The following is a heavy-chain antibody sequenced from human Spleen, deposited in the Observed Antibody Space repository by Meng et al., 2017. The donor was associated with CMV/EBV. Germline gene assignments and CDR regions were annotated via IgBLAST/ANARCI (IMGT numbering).Heavy chain of an antibody. Sequence: ASVKVSCKASGYTFSSYGISWVRQAPGQGLECMGWISAYNVNTKYAQKFQGRVTMTIETSTSTAYMELRSLRSEDTAVYYCATVVALTTVTTRDYVAPYNWFDPWGQGTLVTVSS. CDR2: ISAYNVNT. CDR3: ATVVALTTVTTRDYVAPYNWFDP. J-gene: IGHJ5*02. CDR1: GYTFSSYG. D-gene: IGHD4-11*01. V-gene: IGHV1-18*01.